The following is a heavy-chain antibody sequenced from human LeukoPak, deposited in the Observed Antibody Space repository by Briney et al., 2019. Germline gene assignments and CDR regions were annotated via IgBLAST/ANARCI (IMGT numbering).Heavy chain of an antibody. D-gene: IGHD6-13*01. Sequence: GASVKVSCKAPGGTFSNYAICWVRQAPGQGLEWMGGIIPISGTTNYAQKFQGRVTITADKSTSTAYMELSRLRSDDTAVYYCARGGGQQLVLYHFDYWGQGTLVTVSS. CDR1: GGTFSNYA. CDR3: ARGGGQQLVLYHFDY. J-gene: IGHJ4*02. V-gene: IGHV1-69*06. CDR2: IIPISGTT.